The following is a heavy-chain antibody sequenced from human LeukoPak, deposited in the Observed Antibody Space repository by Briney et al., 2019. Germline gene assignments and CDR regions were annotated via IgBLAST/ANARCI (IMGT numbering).Heavy chain of an antibody. CDR2: IYYSGSP. D-gene: IGHD1-1*01. V-gene: IGHV4-39*01. J-gene: IGHJ4*02. CDR3: ATWRTAKTGFDY. Sequence: SETLSLTCTVSGGSVSNNNYYWAWIRQPPGKGLECIGSIYYSGSPYYNPSLKSRVTISVDTSKNQFSLRLSSVTAADTAVYYCATWRTAKTGFDYWGQGTLVTVSS. CDR1: GGSVSNNNYY.